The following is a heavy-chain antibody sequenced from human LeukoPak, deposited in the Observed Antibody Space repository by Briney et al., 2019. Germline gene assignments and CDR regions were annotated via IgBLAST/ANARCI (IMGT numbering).Heavy chain of an antibody. Sequence: SETLCLTCAVYGASFRNYYWSWIRQTPGKRLEWIGEIDHSGATNYNPSLKSRVTISLDTSKNQFSLKLTSVIAADTAVYFCARSGTYQYSSTSDYWGQGTLVTVSS. V-gene: IGHV4-34*01. CDR3: ARSGTYQYSSTSDY. J-gene: IGHJ4*02. CDR1: GASFRNYY. CDR2: IDHSGAT. D-gene: IGHD6-13*01.